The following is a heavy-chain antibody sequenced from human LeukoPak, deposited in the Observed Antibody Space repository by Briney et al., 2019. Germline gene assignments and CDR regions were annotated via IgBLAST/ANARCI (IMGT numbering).Heavy chain of an antibody. CDR2: IIPSVGLT. CDR1: GGTLSNYP. J-gene: IGHJ5*02. Sequence: SVKVSCKASGGTLSNYPFSWVRQAPGQGLEWMGKIIPSVGLTRYAEKFQGRLTLTGDTSTTTAYMELSSLTSDDTAVYYCARPRGDAAGVETWFDPWGPGTLVIVST. CDR3: ARPRGDAAGVETWFDP. V-gene: IGHV1-69*02. D-gene: IGHD6-13*01.